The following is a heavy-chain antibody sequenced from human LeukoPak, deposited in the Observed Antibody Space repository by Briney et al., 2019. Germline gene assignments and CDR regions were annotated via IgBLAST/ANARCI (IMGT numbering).Heavy chain of an antibody. CDR1: GFIFSNYG. V-gene: IGHV3-30*02. CDR2: IRYDGSNK. Sequence: PGGSLRLSCAASGFIFSNYGIHWVRQPPGKGLEWVAFIRYDGSNKYYADSVKGRFTISRDDSKSTVYLQMNSLRAEDTAIYYCAKEPGAGVPGYYMDVWGKGTTVTVSS. J-gene: IGHJ6*03. D-gene: IGHD2-2*01. CDR3: AKEPGAGVPGYYMDV.